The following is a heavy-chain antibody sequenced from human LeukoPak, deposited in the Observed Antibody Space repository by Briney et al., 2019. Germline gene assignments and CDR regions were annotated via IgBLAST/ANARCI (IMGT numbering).Heavy chain of an antibody. Sequence: PSETLSPTCTVSGGSISSYYWSWIRQPPGKGLEWIGYIYYSGSTTYNPSLKSRVTISVDTSKKQFSLKLSSVTAADTAVYYCARGYSSSSGSPDYWGQGTLVTVSS. CDR2: IYYSGST. V-gene: IGHV4-59*08. CDR3: ARGYSSSSGSPDY. CDR1: GGSISSYY. J-gene: IGHJ4*02. D-gene: IGHD6-6*01.